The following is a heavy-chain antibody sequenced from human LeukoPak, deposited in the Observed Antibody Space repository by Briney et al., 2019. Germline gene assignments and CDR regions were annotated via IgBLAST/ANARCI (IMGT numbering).Heavy chain of an antibody. D-gene: IGHD3-10*01. CDR2: IYHSGST. V-gene: IGHV4-30-2*01. Sequence: NPSETLSLTCAVSGGSISSGGYSWSWIRQPPGKGLEWIGYIYHSGSTYYNPSLKSRVTISVDRSKNQFSLKLSSVTAADTAVYYCARAPITMVRGVPFPHWADYWGQGTLVTVSS. CDR1: GGSISSGGYS. J-gene: IGHJ4*02. CDR3: ARAPITMVRGVPFPHWADY.